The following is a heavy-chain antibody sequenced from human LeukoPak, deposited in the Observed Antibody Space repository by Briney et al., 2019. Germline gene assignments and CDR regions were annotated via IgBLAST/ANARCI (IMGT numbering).Heavy chain of an antibody. CDR2: ISGNSGKT. J-gene: IGHJ5*02. CDR1: GYTFSTYG. D-gene: IGHD1-26*01. Sequence: GASVKVSFKTSGYTFSTYGLSWVRQAPGQGLEWMGWISGNSGKTHYAQKFQDRVNLTTDTSSTTAFMELRSLRSDDTAMYYCARNAGSYFEFAPWGQGTLVTVSS. V-gene: IGHV1-18*01. CDR3: ARNAGSYFEFAP.